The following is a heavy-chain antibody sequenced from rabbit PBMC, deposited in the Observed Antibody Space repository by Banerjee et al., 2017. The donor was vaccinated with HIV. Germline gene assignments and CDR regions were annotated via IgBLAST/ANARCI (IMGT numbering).Heavy chain of an antibody. CDR3: ARGSSYYSYYYVMDL. V-gene: IGHV1S43*01. J-gene: IGHJ6*01. CDR1: GIDFTSYYY. CDR2: INTSSGNT. D-gene: IGHD8-1*01. Sequence: QSLEESGGGLVKPGASLTLTCKASGIDFTSYYYMCWVRQAPGKGLEWIACINTSSGNTVYASWAKGRFTVSRSTSLKTVDLKMTSLTAADTATYFCARGSSYYSYYYVMDLWGPGTLVTVS.